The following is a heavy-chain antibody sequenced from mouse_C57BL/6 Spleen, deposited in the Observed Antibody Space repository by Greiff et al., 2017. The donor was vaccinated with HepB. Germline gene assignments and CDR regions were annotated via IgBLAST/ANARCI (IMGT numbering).Heavy chain of an antibody. CDR1: GYTFTDYY. CDR3: APAFYGSSHWYFDV. V-gene: IGHV1-26*01. D-gene: IGHD1-1*01. Sequence: EVQLQQSGPELVKPGASVKISCKASGYTFTDYYMNWVKQSHGKSLEWIGDINPNNGGTSYNQKFKGKATLTVDKSSSTAYMELRSLTSEDSAVYYCAPAFYGSSHWYFDVWGTGTTVTVSS. J-gene: IGHJ1*03. CDR2: INPNNGGT.